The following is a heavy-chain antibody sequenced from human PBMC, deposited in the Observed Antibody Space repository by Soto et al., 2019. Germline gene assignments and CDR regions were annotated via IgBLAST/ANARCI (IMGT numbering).Heavy chain of an antibody. CDR1: GFTFSDYV. CDR3: ARVRLSIAVNDALDV. D-gene: IGHD3-3*02. CDR2: MTYDGATE. J-gene: IGHJ3*01. V-gene: IGHV3-30*14. Sequence: ESGGGVVQPGTSLRLSCAASGFTFSDYVIHWVRQAAGTGLEWVASMTYDGATEYYADSVKGRFTMSRDNSKRALSLQMNSLRPDDTAVYYCARVRLSIAVNDALDVWGQGTTVTVSS.